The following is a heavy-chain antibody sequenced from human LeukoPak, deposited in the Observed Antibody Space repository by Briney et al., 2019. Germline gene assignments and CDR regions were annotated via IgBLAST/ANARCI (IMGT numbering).Heavy chain of an antibody. Sequence: GCSLRLSCAASVFSFSSYSLSWVSQAPAKGLEWVSAISGSGGSTYYADSVKGRFTISRDNSKNTLYLQMNSLRAEDTAVYYCAKSLGNNYWGQGTLVTVSS. J-gene: IGHJ4*02. CDR2: ISGSGGST. V-gene: IGHV3-23*01. D-gene: IGHD1/OR15-1a*01. CDR1: VFSFSSYS. CDR3: AKSLGNNY.